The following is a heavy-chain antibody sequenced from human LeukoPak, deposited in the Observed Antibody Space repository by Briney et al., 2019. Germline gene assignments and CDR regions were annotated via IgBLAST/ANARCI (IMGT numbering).Heavy chain of an antibody. V-gene: IGHV3-30*18. Sequence: PGRSLRLSCAASGFTFSSYGMHWVRQAPGKGLEWVAVISYDGSNKYYADSVKGRFTISGDNSKNTLYLQMNSLRAEDTAVYYCAKDLYRQLRYFDWLSDYWGQGTLVTVSS. J-gene: IGHJ4*02. D-gene: IGHD3-9*01. CDR1: GFTFSSYG. CDR2: ISYDGSNK. CDR3: AKDLYRQLRYFDWLSDY.